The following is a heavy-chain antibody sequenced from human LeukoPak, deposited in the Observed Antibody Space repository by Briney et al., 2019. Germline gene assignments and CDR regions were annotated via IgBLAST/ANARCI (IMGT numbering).Heavy chain of an antibody. D-gene: IGHD6-6*01. V-gene: IGHV4-31*03. CDR3: ARMAARPRRPLETNWFDP. Sequence: SQTLSLTCTVSGGSISSGGYYWSWIRQHPGKGLDWIGYIYYSGSTYYNPSLKSRVTISVDTSKNQFSLKLSSVTAADTAVYYCARMAARPRRPLETNWFDPWGQGTLVTVSS. CDR1: GGSISSGGYY. J-gene: IGHJ5*02. CDR2: IYYSGST.